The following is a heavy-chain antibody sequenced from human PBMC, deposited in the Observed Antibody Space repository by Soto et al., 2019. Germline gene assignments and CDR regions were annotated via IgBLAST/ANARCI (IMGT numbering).Heavy chain of an antibody. CDR3: VKDRYIDY. CDR1: GVTISSYA. V-gene: IGHV3-64D*06. Sequence: GGSLILSCSVSGVTISSYAVHWVRQAPGKGLEYVSSISSNGGSTYYADSVRGRFTISRDNSKNTLNLQMSSLRAEDTAVYYCVKDRYIDYWGQGTLVTVSS. J-gene: IGHJ4*02. CDR2: ISSNGGST.